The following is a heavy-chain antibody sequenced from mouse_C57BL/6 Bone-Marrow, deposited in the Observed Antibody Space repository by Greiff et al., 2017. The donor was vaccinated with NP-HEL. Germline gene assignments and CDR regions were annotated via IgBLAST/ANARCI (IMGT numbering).Heavy chain of an antibody. V-gene: IGHV1-81*01. CDR2: IYPRSGNT. CDR1: GYTFTSYG. J-gene: IGHJ1*03. Sequence: VQLQQSGAELARPGASVKLSCKASGYTFTSYGISWVKQRTVQGLEWIGEIYPRSGNTYSNEKFKCQATLTADKSSSTAYRELRSLTSEDSAVYVCARWGDYGSSFCVWGTGTTVTVSS. CDR3: ARWGDYGSSFCV. D-gene: IGHD1-1*01.